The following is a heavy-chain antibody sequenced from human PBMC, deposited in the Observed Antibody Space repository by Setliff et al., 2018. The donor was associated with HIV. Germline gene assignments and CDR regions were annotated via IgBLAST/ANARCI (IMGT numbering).Heavy chain of an antibody. V-gene: IGHV3-23*01. CDR1: GFIFSSYA. Sequence: GGSLRLSCAASGFIFSSYAMSWVRQAPGKGLEWVSGITGSGGSPYYADSVKGRFTISRDNAKNSLFLQMNSLRAEDTAVYYCAREIRAGDYPPYNYYFYMDVWGKGTTVTVSS. CDR2: ITGSGGSP. D-gene: IGHD4-17*01. CDR3: AREIRAGDYPPYNYYFYMDV. J-gene: IGHJ6*03.